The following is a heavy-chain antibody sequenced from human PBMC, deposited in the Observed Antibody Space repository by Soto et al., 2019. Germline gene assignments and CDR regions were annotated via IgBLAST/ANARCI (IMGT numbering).Heavy chain of an antibody. CDR3: ARSRDRCGGDCYSVYAAFDL. J-gene: IGHJ3*01. V-gene: IGHV1-69*04. D-gene: IGHD2-21*02. Sequence: QVQLVQSGAEVKKPGSLLKVSCKASGATYSHFIAYAISWLRQAPGQGLEGMGSLTPRGSSQHYAEGFQGRATISADSSTFTVSLELTNLTSDDAAVYFCARSRDRCGGDCYSVYAAFDLWGQGTAVTVSS. CDR1: GATYSHFIAYA. CDR2: LTPRGSSQ.